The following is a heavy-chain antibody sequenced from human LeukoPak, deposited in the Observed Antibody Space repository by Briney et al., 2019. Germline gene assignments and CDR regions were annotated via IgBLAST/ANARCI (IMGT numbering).Heavy chain of an antibody. Sequence: ASVKVSCKASGYTFTGYYMHWVRQAPGQGLEWMGRINPNSGGTNYAQKFQGRVTMTRDTSISTAYMDLSRLRSDDTAVYYCARDYCRSTSCLFDYWGQGTLVTVSS. CDR2: INPNSGGT. CDR3: ARDYCRSTSCLFDY. D-gene: IGHD2-2*01. J-gene: IGHJ4*02. CDR1: GYTFTGYY. V-gene: IGHV1-2*06.